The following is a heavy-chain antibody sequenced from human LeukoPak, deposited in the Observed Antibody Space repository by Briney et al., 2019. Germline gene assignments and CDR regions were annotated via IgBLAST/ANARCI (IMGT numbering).Heavy chain of an antibody. V-gene: IGHV1-69*13. CDR2: IIPIFGTA. Sequence: GASVKVSCKASGGTFSSYAISWVRQAPGQGVEWMGGIIPIFGTANYAQKFQGRVTITADESTSTAYMELSSLRSEDTAVYYCASLYGSGSYLESYYYYYMDVWGKGTTVTVSS. J-gene: IGHJ6*03. CDR3: ASLYGSGSYLESYYYYYMDV. CDR1: GGTFSSYA. D-gene: IGHD3-10*01.